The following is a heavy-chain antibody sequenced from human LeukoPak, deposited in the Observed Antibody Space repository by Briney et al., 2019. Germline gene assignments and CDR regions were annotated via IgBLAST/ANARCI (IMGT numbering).Heavy chain of an antibody. D-gene: IGHD3-22*01. CDR3: ARVGYDSSGIYFDY. CDR1: GLTFSSYW. V-gene: IGHV3-7*01. J-gene: IGHJ4*02. Sequence: GGSLRLSCAAAGLTFSSYWMSLVRQAPGKGLEWVANIKQDGSEKYYVDSVKGRFTISRDNAKNSLYLQMNSLRAEDTAVYYCARVGYDSSGIYFDYWGQGTLVTVSS. CDR2: IKQDGSEK.